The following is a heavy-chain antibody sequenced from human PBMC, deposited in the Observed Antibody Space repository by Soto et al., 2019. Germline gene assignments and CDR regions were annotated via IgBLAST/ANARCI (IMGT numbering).Heavy chain of an antibody. Sequence: GDSLKISCLGSVYSFTSYWIGWVRQMPGKGLEWMGIIYPGDSDTRYSPSFQGQVTISADKSISTAYLQWSSLKASDTAMYYCARHRRNTVSGYYYYYGMDVWGKGTTVTVSS. CDR3: ARHRRNTVSGYYYYYGMDV. J-gene: IGHJ6*04. V-gene: IGHV5-51*01. CDR2: IYPGDSDT. D-gene: IGHD4-4*01. CDR1: VYSFTSYW.